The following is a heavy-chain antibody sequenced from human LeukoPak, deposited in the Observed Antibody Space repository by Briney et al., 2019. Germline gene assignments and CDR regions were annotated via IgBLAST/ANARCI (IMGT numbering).Heavy chain of an antibody. D-gene: IGHD3-22*01. V-gene: IGHV3-23*01. Sequence: GGSLRLACVVSGITLSDYGMSWVRHAPGKGLEWVAGISDSGGRTNYADSVKGRFTISRDSPKNTLYLQMNSLRAEDTAVYFCAKRGVVIRVILVGFHKEAYYFDSWGQGALVTVSS. CDR3: AKRGVVIRVILVGFHKEAYYFDS. CDR1: GITLSDYG. J-gene: IGHJ4*02. CDR2: ISDSGGRT.